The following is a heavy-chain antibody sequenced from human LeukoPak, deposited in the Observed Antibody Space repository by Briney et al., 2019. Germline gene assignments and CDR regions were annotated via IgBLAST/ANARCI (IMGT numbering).Heavy chain of an antibody. D-gene: IGHD3-9*01. CDR3: ARFNPAGVRYFDWLFAPGNFDY. J-gene: IGHJ4*02. Sequence: GESLKISCKGSGYSFTSYWIGWVRQMPGKGLEWMGIIYPGDSDTRYSPSFQGQVTISADKSISTAYLQWSSLKASDTAMYYCARFNPAGVRYFDWLFAPGNFDYWGQGTLVTVSS. CDR1: GYSFTSYW. CDR2: IYPGDSDT. V-gene: IGHV5-51*01.